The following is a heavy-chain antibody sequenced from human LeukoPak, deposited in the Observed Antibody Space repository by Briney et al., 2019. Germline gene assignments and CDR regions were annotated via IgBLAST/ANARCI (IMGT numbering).Heavy chain of an antibody. Sequence: GASVKVSCKTSGYTFTGNYLHWVRLPPGQGLEWMGWINRNSGGTNYAQKFQGRVTMTRDTAISTAYMELSRLSSDDTALYYCARGAYYGMDVWGPGTTVSVSS. CDR3: ARGAYYGMDV. V-gene: IGHV1-2*02. CDR1: GYTFTGNY. J-gene: IGHJ6*02. CDR2: INRNSGGT.